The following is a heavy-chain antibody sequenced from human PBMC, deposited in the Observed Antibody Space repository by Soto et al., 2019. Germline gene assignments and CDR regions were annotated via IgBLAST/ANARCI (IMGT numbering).Heavy chain of an antibody. CDR1: GGTFSSYA. CDR2: IIPIFGTA. D-gene: IGHD1-26*01. CDR3: ARGSSGSPSHYYGMDV. Sequence: VASVKVSCKASGGTFSSYAISWVRQAPGQGLEWMGGIIPIFGTANYAQKFQGRVTITADESTSTAYMELSSLRSEDTAVYYCARGSSGSPSHYYGMDVWGQGTTVTVSS. J-gene: IGHJ6*02. V-gene: IGHV1-69*13.